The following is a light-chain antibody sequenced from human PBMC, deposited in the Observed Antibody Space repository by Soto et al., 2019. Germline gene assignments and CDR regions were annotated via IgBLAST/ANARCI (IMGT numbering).Light chain of an antibody. CDR1: QTPRGNY. J-gene: IGKJ3*01. CDR3: HQFGSSPFT. V-gene: IGKV3-20*01. Sequence: EILLTQSPGTLSLSPGESATLSCKASQTPRGNYVAWYRQTPGQAPRLLVYGPSLRAAGIPDRFSGSGSRTEFNLTINRVEPEDFAVYYCHQFGSSPFTFGPGTRVDI. CDR2: GPS.